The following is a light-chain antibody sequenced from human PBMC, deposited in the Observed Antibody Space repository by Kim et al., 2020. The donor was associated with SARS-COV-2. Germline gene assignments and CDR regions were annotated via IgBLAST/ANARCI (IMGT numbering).Light chain of an antibody. V-gene: IGKV1-5*03. Sequence: DIQMTQSPSTLSASIGDRVTITCRASQMIDTWLAWYQQRPGKAPKLLIYLASTLENGVPPRFSGSGSGAEFTLTINSLQPDDFATYYCHHYSRFPYTFGQGTKLEI. CDR3: HHYSRFPYT. CDR2: LAS. CDR1: QMIDTW. J-gene: IGKJ2*01.